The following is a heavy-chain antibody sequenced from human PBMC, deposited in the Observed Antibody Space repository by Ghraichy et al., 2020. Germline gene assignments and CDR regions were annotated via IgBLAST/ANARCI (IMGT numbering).Heavy chain of an antibody. V-gene: IGHV3-21*01. CDR2: ISSSSSYI. CDR1: GFTFSSYS. CDR3: ARVIVPYYFDY. D-gene: IGHD3-16*02. Sequence: GSLRLSCAASGFTFSSYSMNWVRQAPGKGLEWVSSISSSSSYIYYADSVKGRFTISRDNAKNSLYLQMNSLRAEDTAVYYCARVIVPYYFDYWGQGTLVTVSS. J-gene: IGHJ4*02.